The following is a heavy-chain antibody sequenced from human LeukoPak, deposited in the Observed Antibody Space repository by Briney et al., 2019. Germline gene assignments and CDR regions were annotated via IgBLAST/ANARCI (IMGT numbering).Heavy chain of an antibody. CDR2: IYYSGST. CDR3: ARGPLDSGYTYFDY. V-gene: IGHV4-59*01. D-gene: IGHD5-12*01. J-gene: IGHJ4*02. Sequence: SETLSLTCTVSGGSISNYYWSWIRQPPGKGLEWIGYIYYSGSTNYNPSLKSRVTISVDTSKNQFSLKLSSVTAADTAVYHCARGPLDSGYTYFDYWGQGTLVTVSS. CDR1: GGSISNYY.